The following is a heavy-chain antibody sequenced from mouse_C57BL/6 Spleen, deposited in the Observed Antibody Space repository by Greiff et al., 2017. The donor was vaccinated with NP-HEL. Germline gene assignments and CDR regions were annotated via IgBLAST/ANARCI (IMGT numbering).Heavy chain of an antibody. D-gene: IGHD2-4*01. J-gene: IGHJ3*01. CDR3: ARRRSLYYDYDEAFAD. Sequence: VQLQQSGAELVKPGASVKISCKASGYAFSSYWMNWVKQRPGKGLEWIGQIYPGDGDTNYNGKFKGKATLTADQSSSTAYMQLSSLTSEDSAVYFCARRRSLYYDYDEAFADWGQGTLVTVSA. CDR1: GYAFSSYW. V-gene: IGHV1-80*01. CDR2: IYPGDGDT.